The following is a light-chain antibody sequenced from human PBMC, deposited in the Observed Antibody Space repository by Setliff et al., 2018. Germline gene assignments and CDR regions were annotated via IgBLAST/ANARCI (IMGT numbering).Light chain of an antibody. CDR1: SSDVGGYDY. Sequence: QSALTQPAAVSGSPGQSITISCTGTSSDVGGYDYVSWYQQHPGKAPKLMIYEVSKRPSGVSDRFSGSKSANTASLTISGLQTEDEADYYCLSYTSKTTHALFGGGTKVTV. J-gene: IGLJ2*01. CDR3: LSYTSKTTHAL. CDR2: EVS. V-gene: IGLV2-14*01.